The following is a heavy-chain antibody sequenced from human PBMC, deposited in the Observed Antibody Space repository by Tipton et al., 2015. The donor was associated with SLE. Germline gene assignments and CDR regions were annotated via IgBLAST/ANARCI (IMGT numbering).Heavy chain of an antibody. CDR3: ARILVDCGGVCSDALDI. CDR2: VSPDSGNS. Sequence: QLVQSGAEVKKPGASVKVSCKSSGYTFTSYDIYWVRQATGQGLEWLGWVSPDSGNSAYSQKFRGRVTMTRSISLSTTYMELSSLRSEDTAVYYCARILVDCGGVCSDALDIWGQGAMVTVSS. D-gene: IGHD2-21*01. V-gene: IGHV1-8*01. J-gene: IGHJ3*02. CDR1: GYTFTSYD.